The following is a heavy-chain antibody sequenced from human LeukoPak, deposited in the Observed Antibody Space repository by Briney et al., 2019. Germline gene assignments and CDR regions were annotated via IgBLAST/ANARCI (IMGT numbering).Heavy chain of an antibody. CDR2: IKQDGSEK. CDR1: GFTFSLYW. Sequence: GGSLRLSCAASGFTFSLYWMNWVRRAPGKGLEWVANIKQDGSEKNYVDSVKGRFTISRDNAKNSLYLQMNNLRVEDTAMYYCAGGTGFIVKDWGQGTLVTVSS. D-gene: IGHD3-9*01. CDR3: AGGTGFIVKD. J-gene: IGHJ4*02. V-gene: IGHV3-7*03.